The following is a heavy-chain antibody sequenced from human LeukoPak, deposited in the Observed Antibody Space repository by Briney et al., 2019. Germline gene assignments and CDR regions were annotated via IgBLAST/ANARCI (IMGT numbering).Heavy chain of an antibody. CDR3: ARGVWATTTGPNDAFDI. CDR2: IYPGDSDT. V-gene: IGHV5-51*01. Sequence: GESLKISCKGSGYSFTSYWIGWVRQMPGKGLEWMGIIYPGDSDTGYSPSFQGQVTISADKSISTAYLQWSSLKASDTAMYYCARGVWATTTGPNDAFDIWGQGTMVTVSS. CDR1: GYSFTSYW. J-gene: IGHJ3*02. D-gene: IGHD4-17*01.